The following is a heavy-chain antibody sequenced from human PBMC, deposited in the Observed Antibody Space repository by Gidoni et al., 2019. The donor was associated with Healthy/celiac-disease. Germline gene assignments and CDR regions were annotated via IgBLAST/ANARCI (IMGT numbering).Heavy chain of an antibody. CDR1: GGATRRYY. V-gene: IGHV4-59*01. J-gene: IGHJ5*02. D-gene: IGHD3-3*01. CDR2: LYYSGRT. Sequence: QVQRQESGPGRVKPAETLSHTSRGAGGATRRYYWSLIRQPPGKGLEGIVSLYYSGRTNYPPSLTRPVPISVDPSTIPFSLQLRSVTAADPAVYYCAIALPETSYDFWSGYSPWGQGTLVTVSS. CDR3: AIALPETSYDFWSGYSP.